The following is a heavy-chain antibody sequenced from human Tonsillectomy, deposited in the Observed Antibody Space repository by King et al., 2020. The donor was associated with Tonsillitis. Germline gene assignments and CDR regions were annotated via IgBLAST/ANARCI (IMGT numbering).Heavy chain of an antibody. V-gene: IGHV3-15*01. D-gene: IGHD3-22*01. Sequence: EVQLVESGGGLVKPGGSLRLSCAASVFTFSNAWMSWVRQAPGKGLEWVGRIKSKIDGGTTHYAAPVKGRFTISRDDSKNTLYLQMNSLKTEDTAVYYCTTDWVYYDSSGYPMDVWGKGTTVTVSS. CDR1: VFTFSNAW. CDR3: TTDWVYYDSSGYPMDV. J-gene: IGHJ6*03. CDR2: IKSKIDGGTT.